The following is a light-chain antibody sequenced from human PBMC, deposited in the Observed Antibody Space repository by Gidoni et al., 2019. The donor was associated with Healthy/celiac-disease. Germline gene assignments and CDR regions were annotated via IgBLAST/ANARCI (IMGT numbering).Light chain of an antibody. Sequence: EIVLTQSPGTLSVSPGERATLSCRASQSVSSSHLAWYQQKPGQAPRLLSYGASSRATGIPDRFSGSGSGTDFTLTISRLEPEDFAVYYCQQYGSSPFTFGPGTKVDIK. CDR1: QSVSSSH. V-gene: IGKV3-20*01. CDR2: GAS. J-gene: IGKJ3*01. CDR3: QQYGSSPFT.